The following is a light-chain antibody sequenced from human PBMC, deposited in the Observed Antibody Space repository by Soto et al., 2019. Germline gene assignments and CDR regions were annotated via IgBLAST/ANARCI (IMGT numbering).Light chain of an antibody. V-gene: IGLV1-44*01. CDR3: AAWDDSLNSPRML. CDR1: YSNIGSNT. J-gene: IGLJ2*01. Sequence: QAVVTQPPSVSATPGQRVTISCSGTYSNIGSNTVAWYQRLPGTAPKLLIYSNNERPSGVPDRFSGSKSGSSASLAISGLQSEDEADYYCAAWDDSLNSPRMLFGGGTKVPV. CDR2: SNN.